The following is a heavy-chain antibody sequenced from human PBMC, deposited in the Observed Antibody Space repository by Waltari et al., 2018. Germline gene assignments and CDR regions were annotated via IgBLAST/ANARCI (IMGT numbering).Heavy chain of an antibody. V-gene: IGHV3-30*02. J-gene: IGHJ4*02. CDR2: IRYDGSNK. Sequence: QVQLVESGGGVVQPGGSLRLSCAASGVTFSSYGMHWVRQAPGKGLEWVAFIRYDGSNKYYADSVKGRFTISRDKSKNTLYLQMNSLRAEDTAVYYCAKGGYCSGGSCYELGYWGQGTLVTVSS. CDR3: AKGGYCSGGSCYELGY. CDR1: GVTFSSYG. D-gene: IGHD2-15*01.